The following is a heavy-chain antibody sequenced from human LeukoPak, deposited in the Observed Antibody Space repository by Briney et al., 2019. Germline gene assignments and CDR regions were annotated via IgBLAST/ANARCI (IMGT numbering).Heavy chain of an antibody. CDR3: ARGSPTNWFDP. J-gene: IGHJ5*02. D-gene: IGHD3-10*01. Sequence: SETLSLTCTVSDYSISSDYYWSWIRQPPGKGLEWIGEINHSGSTNYNPSLKSRVTISVDTSKNQFSLKLSSVTAADTAVYYCARGSPTNWFDPWGQGTLVTVSS. V-gene: IGHV4-38-2*02. CDR1: DYSISSDYY. CDR2: INHSGST.